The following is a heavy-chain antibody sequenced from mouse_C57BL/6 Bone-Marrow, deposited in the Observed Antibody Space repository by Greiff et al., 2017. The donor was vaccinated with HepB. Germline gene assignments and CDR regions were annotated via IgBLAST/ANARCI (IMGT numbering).Heavy chain of an antibody. J-gene: IGHJ4*01. V-gene: IGHV1-61*01. Sequence: VKLQQPGAELVRPGSSVKLSCKASGYTFTSYWMDWVKQRPGQGLEWIGNIYPSDSETHYNQKFKDKATLTVDKSSSTAYMQLSSLTSEDSAVYYCARSGYYRYAMDYWGQGTSVTVSS. CDR1: GYTFTSYW. CDR3: ARSGYYRYAMDY. CDR2: IYPSDSET. D-gene: IGHD1-2*01.